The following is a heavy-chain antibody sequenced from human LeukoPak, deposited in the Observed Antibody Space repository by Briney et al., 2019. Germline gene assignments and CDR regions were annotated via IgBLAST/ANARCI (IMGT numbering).Heavy chain of an antibody. J-gene: IGHJ6*03. V-gene: IGHV3-7*01. CDR3: ARVGSGSYYYPYYMDV. Sequence: GGPLRLSCETSGFSFSTYWMSWVRQAPGKGLEWVANIRQDGSEKYYVDSVKGRFTISRDNAKNSLYLQMNSLRAEDTAVYYCARVGSGSYYYPYYMDVWGKGTTVTVSS. D-gene: IGHD3-10*01. CDR2: IRQDGSEK. CDR1: GFSFSTYW.